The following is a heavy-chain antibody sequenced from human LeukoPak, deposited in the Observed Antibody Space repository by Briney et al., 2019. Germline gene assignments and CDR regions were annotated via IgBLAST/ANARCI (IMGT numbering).Heavy chain of an antibody. V-gene: IGHV6-1*01. J-gene: IGHJ4*02. CDR1: GDSVSSNSAA. Sequence: SQTLSLTCVISGDSVSSNSAAWNWIRQSPSRGLEWLGRTYYRSKWYNDYPVSVKSRITIPPDTSKNQFSLHLNSVTPEDTAVYYCAATYSDSAALDYWGQGTLVTISS. CDR3: AATYSDSAALDY. CDR2: TYYRSKWYN. D-gene: IGHD3-22*01.